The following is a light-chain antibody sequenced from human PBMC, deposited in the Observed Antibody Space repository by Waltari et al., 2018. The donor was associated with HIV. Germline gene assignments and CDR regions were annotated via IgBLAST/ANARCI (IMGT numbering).Light chain of an antibody. CDR3: HVWDRSSDHHV. CDR1: NIGSKS. V-gene: IGLV3-21*02. CDR2: NGS. J-gene: IGLJ1*01. Sequence: SYVLTQSPSVSVAPGQTASITCGGNNIGSKSFHCYQEKAGQAPVLVVYNGSDRPSGIPGRFSGSRSGNTATLTISRVEAGDEADYYCHVWDRSSDHHVFGPGTKVTVL.